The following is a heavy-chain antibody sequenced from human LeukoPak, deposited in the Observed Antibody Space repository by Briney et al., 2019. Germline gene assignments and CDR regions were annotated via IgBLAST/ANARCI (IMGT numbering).Heavy chain of an antibody. J-gene: IGHJ6*02. CDR2: FDPEGGET. Sequence: ASVKVSCKVSGYTLTELSMHWVRQAPGKGLEWTGGFDPEGGETIYAQKFQGRVTMTEDTSTDTAYMELSSLRSEDTAVYYCATSLSRYYYYYGMDVWGQGTTVTVSS. CDR3: ATSLSRYYYYYGMDV. D-gene: IGHD2/OR15-2a*01. CDR1: GYTLTELS. V-gene: IGHV1-24*01.